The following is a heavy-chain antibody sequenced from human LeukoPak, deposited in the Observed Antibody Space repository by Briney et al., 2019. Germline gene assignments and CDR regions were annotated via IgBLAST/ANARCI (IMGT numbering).Heavy chain of an antibody. Sequence: ASVKVSCKASGYTFTGYYMHWVRQAPGQGLEWMGGIIPIFGTANYAQKFQGRVTITADESTSTAYMELSSLRSEDTAVYYCATQGDWGQGTLVTVSP. V-gene: IGHV1-69*13. CDR1: GYTFTGYY. CDR2: IIPIFGTA. CDR3: ATQGD. J-gene: IGHJ4*02.